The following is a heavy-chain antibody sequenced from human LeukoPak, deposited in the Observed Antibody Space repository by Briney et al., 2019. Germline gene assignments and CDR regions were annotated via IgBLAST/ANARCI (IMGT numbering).Heavy chain of an antibody. D-gene: IGHD1-1*01. CDR1: GGSISSYY. CDR3: AKSPGTTGYYYMDV. CDR2: IYTSGST. J-gene: IGHJ6*03. V-gene: IGHV4-4*07. Sequence: SETLSLTCTVSGGSISSYYWSWIRQPAGKGLEWIGRIYTSGSTNYNPSLKSRVTMSVDTSKNQFSLKLSSVTAADTAVYYCAKSPGTTGYYYMDVWGKGTTVTVSS.